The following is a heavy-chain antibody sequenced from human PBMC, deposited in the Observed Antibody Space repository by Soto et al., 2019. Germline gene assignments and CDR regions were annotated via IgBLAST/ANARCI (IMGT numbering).Heavy chain of an antibody. CDR2: ISGSGGST. Sequence: EVQLLESGGGLVQPGGSLRLSCAASGFTFSSYAMSWFRQAPGKGLEWVSGISGSGGSTYYADSVKGRLTISRDNSKNTLYMQMHSLRAEDTAVYYCGKDPNGDYVGAFDMWGQGTMVTVSS. CDR3: GKDPNGDYVGAFDM. V-gene: IGHV3-23*01. CDR1: GFTFSSYA. J-gene: IGHJ3*02. D-gene: IGHD4-17*01.